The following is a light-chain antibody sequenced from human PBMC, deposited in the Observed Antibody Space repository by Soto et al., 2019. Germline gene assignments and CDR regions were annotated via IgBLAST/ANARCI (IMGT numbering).Light chain of an antibody. J-gene: IGLJ2*01. CDR1: YSDIGAYNY. CDR2: EVS. CDR3: SSYTTNKTLL. Sequence: QSALTQPPSASGSPGQSVTIPCTGTYSDIGAYNYVSWYQQRPGEAPKLIIYEVSNRPPGLSDRFSGSKSGTTASLTISGLQAEDEADYFCSSYTTNKTLLFGGGTQLTVL. V-gene: IGLV2-14*01.